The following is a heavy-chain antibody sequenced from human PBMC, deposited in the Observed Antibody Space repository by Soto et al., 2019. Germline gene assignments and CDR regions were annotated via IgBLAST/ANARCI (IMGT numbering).Heavy chain of an antibody. D-gene: IGHD3-16*01. J-gene: IGHJ6*02. CDR3: ARGLGGRMDD. Sequence: QVQLVQSGAEVKKPGSSVRVSCKASGTIFSSYTISWVRQAPGQGLEWMGRIIPILGETNSAQKFQDRVTHTEDKSTNTAYIELNSLRLEDTAVYYCARGLGGRMDDWGQGTTVTVSS. CDR1: GTIFSSYT. V-gene: IGHV1-69*08. CDR2: IIPILGET.